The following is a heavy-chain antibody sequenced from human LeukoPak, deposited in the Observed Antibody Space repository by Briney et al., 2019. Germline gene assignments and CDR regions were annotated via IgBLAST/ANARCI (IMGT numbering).Heavy chain of an antibody. CDR3: ASTYSYGKYYYYGMDV. Sequence: ASVKVSCKASGGTFSSYAISWVRQAPGQGLEWMGGTIPIFGTANYAQKFQGRVTITADESTSTAYMELSSLRSEDTAVYYCASTYSYGKYYYYGMDVWGKGTTVTVSS. J-gene: IGHJ6*04. D-gene: IGHD5-18*01. CDR1: GGTFSSYA. V-gene: IGHV1-69*13. CDR2: TIPIFGTA.